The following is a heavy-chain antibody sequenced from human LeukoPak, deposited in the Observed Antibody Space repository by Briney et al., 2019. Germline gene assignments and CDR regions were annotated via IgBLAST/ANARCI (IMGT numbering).Heavy chain of an antibody. D-gene: IGHD3-22*01. V-gene: IGHV1-18*01. J-gene: IGHJ5*02. Sequence: ASVKVSCKASDYTFTSYGISWVRQAPGQGLEWMGWISAYNGNTNYAQKLQGRVTMTTDTSTSTAYMELRSLRSDDTAVYYCARDVIDYYYDSGFDPWGQGTLVTVSS. CDR3: ARDVIDYYYDSGFDP. CDR2: ISAYNGNT. CDR1: DYTFTSYG.